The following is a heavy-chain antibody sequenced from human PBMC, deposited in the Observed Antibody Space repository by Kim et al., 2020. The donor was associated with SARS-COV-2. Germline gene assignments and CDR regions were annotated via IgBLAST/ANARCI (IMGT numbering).Heavy chain of an antibody. J-gene: IGHJ6*02. CDR1: GFTFSSYS. Sequence: GGSLRLSCAASGFTFSSYSMNWVRQAPGKGLEWVSYISSSSSTIYYADSVKGRFTISRDNAKNSLYLQMNSLRDEDTAVYYCARDQRDGVPAAIWSYYYYGMDVWGQGTTVTVSS. CDR2: ISSSSSTI. CDR3: ARDQRDGVPAAIWSYYYYGMDV. D-gene: IGHD2-2*02. V-gene: IGHV3-48*02.